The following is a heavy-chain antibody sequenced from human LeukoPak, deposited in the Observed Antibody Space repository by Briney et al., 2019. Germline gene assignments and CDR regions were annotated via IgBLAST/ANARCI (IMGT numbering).Heavy chain of an antibody. J-gene: IGHJ4*02. Sequence: SETLSLTCTVSGASISSYFWSWIRQPSGKGLEWIGRVYTSGNINYNPSLKSRVTMSVDTSKNQFSLKLSSVTAADTAVYYCATVLSGSYYPGSFDYWGQGTLVTVSS. CDR3: ATVLSGSYYPGSFDY. V-gene: IGHV4-4*07. CDR2: VYTSGNI. CDR1: GASISSYF. D-gene: IGHD3-10*01.